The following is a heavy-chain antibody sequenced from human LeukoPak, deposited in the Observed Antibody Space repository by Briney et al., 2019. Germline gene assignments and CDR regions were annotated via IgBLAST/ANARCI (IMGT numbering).Heavy chain of an antibody. J-gene: IGHJ4*02. Sequence: SETLSLTCTVSGGSISSYYWSWIRPPAGKGLEWIGRIYTSGSTNYNPSLKGRVTMSVDTSKNQFSLKLSSVTAADTAVYYCARGAMARGDYFDYWGQGTLVTVSS. CDR2: IYTSGST. CDR1: GGSISSYY. CDR3: ARGAMARGDYFDY. V-gene: IGHV4-4*07. D-gene: IGHD5-24*01.